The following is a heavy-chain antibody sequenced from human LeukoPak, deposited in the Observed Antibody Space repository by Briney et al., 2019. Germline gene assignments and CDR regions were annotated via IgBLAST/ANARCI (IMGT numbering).Heavy chain of an antibody. CDR2: IKSRTDGGIK. CDR1: GLTLSNAW. Sequence: GGSLRLSCAASGLTLSNAWMTWVRQAPGKGLEWVARIKSRTDGGIKDYAAPVKGTFTISRDDSENTVYLQMNRLKIEDTAVYYCATGRSGYFDSWGQGTLVFVFS. CDR3: ATGRSGYFDS. J-gene: IGHJ4*02. V-gene: IGHV3-15*01.